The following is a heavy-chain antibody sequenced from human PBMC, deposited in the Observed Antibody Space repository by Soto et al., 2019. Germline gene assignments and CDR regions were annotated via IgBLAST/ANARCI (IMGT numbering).Heavy chain of an antibody. Sequence: SETLSLTCAVYGWSFRGYDWSWIRQPPGKGLEWIGEINHSGSTNYHPSLKSRVTISVDTSKNQFSLKLSSVTAADTAVYYCARGRYSYGLSYYYYGMDVWGQGTTVT. J-gene: IGHJ6*02. D-gene: IGHD5-18*01. CDR2: INHSGST. V-gene: IGHV4-34*01. CDR3: ARGRYSYGLSYYYYGMDV. CDR1: GWSFRGYD.